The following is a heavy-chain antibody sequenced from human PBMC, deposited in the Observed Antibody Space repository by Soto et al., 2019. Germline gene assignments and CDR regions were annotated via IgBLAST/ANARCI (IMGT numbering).Heavy chain of an antibody. CDR3: ARLYSGSHQRDY. V-gene: IGHV4-39*01. J-gene: IGHJ4*02. CDR2: IHYSGNT. CDR1: GGSISTSSYY. Sequence: QLQLQESGPGLVKPSETLSLTCTVSGGSISTSSYYWGWIRQSPGKGLEWIGSIHYSGNTYFNPSLKSRVTMSADTSKNLFSLKLISVTAADTAVYYCARLYSGSHQRDYWGQGTLVTVSS. D-gene: IGHD1-26*01.